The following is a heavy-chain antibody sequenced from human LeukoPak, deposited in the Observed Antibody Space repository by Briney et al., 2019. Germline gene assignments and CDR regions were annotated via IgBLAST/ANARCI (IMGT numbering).Heavy chain of an antibody. J-gene: IGHJ5*02. CDR2: IYHSGST. CDR1: GGSISSSNW. D-gene: IGHD2-2*01. V-gene: IGHV4-4*02. CDR3: ARRHPRPYCSSTSCYSVSYNWFDP. Sequence: PSGTLSLTCAVSGGSISSSNWWSWIRQPPGKGLEWIGEIYHSGSTNYNPSLKSRVTISVDTSKNQFSLKLSSVTAADTAVYYCARRHPRPYCSSTSCYSVSYNWFDPGAREPWSPSPQ.